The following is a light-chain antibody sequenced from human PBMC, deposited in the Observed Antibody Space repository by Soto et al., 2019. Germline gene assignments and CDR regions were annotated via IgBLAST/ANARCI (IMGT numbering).Light chain of an antibody. CDR3: QQGYDVPLT. J-gene: IGKJ5*01. CDR1: QTISRY. CDR2: TTS. V-gene: IGKV1-39*01. Sequence: DLQMTQSPSCLSASVGDRVSITCRASQTISRYLNWYQQKPGEVPKLVIYTTSNLQSGIPSRFSGSASGTDFTLTISNLQPEDFATYYCQQGYDVPLTFGQGTRLEI.